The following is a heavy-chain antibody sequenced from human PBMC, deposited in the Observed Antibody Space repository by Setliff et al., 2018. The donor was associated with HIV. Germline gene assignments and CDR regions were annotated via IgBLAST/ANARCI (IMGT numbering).Heavy chain of an antibody. CDR3: AGQGGLSGSYWGGGDY. D-gene: IGHD1-26*01. J-gene: IGHJ4*02. Sequence: PSETLSLTCTVSSGSISSSSYYWGWIRQPPGKGLEWIGSLYYSGSTYYNPSLKRRVTISVDTSKNQFSLKRTFVPAADTAVYSCAGQGGLSGSYWGGGDYWGQGTLVTVSS. CDR1: SGSISSSSYY. CDR2: LYYSGST. V-gene: IGHV4-39*01.